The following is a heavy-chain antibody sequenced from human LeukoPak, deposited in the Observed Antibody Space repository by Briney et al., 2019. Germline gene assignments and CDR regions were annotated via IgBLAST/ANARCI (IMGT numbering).Heavy chain of an antibody. CDR1: GFTLSDYG. Sequence: GGSLRLSCAASGFTLSDYGMHWVRQAPGKGLEWVTFMAYDGSNKYYADSVKGRFTISRDNSKNTLFLQMNSLRAEDTAVYYCAREGGYGDYRYFDYWGQGTLVTVSS. D-gene: IGHD4-17*01. CDR2: MAYDGSNK. CDR3: AREGGYGDYRYFDY. J-gene: IGHJ4*02. V-gene: IGHV3-30*02.